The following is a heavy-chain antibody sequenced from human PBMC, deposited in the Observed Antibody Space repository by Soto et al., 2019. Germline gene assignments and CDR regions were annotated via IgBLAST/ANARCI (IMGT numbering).Heavy chain of an antibody. CDR1: GGTFSKFA. Sequence: QVQLVQSGAEVKKPGSSVTVSCKASGGTFSKFAISWVRQAPGQGLEWMGGILPMLGTPNYAHKFQARVTITADESTSSAYMALSSLTSEATAVYYCANYDDPAATTYYHYYAMDVWGQGSTVTVSS. J-gene: IGHJ6*02. V-gene: IGHV1-69*01. D-gene: IGHD3-16*01. CDR2: ILPMLGTP. CDR3: ANYDDPAATTYYHYYAMDV.